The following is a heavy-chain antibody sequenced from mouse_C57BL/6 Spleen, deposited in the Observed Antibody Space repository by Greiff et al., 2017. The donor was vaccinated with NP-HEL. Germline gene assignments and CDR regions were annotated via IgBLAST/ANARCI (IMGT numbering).Heavy chain of an antibody. CDR1: GYTFTDHT. CDR3: ARNEWGISYPAWFAY. V-gene: IGHV1-78*01. D-gene: IGHD1-1*01. Sequence: VQLQQSDAELVKPGASVKISCKVSGYTFTDHTIHWMKQRPEQGLEWIGYIYPRDGSTKYNEKFKGKATLTADKSSSTAYMQLNSLTSEDSAVYFCARNEWGISYPAWFAYWGQGTLVTVSA. J-gene: IGHJ3*01. CDR2: IYPRDGST.